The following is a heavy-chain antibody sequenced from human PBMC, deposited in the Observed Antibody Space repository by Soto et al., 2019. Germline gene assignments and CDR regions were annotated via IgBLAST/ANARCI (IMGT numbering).Heavy chain of an antibody. Sequence: SETLSLTCAVYGGSFRGYHWSWIRQPPGKGLEWIGEINHSGSTNYNPSLKSRVIISLETSKNQFSLILTSVTVADTAVYYCARGLSSSATFYHYYGMDVWGQGTTVTVSS. CDR3: ARGLSSSATFYHYYGMDV. V-gene: IGHV4-34*01. D-gene: IGHD6-6*01. CDR1: GGSFRGYH. J-gene: IGHJ6*02. CDR2: INHSGST.